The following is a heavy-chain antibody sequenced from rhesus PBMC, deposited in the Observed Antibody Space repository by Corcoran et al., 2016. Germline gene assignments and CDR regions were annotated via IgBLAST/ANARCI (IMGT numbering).Heavy chain of an antibody. CDR3: ARTPGNRFDV. J-gene: IGHJ5-1*01. D-gene: IGHD2-39*01. CDR2: ISGSSGST. CDR1: GYSLSSGYY. V-gene: IGHV4-99*01. Sequence: QVQLQESGPGLVKPSETLSLTRDVSGYSLSSGYYWGWIRQPPGRGLDYIGYISGSSGSTYYNPALKSRVTISKDTSKNQFSLKLSSVTAADTAVYYCARTPGNRFDVWGPGVLVTVSS.